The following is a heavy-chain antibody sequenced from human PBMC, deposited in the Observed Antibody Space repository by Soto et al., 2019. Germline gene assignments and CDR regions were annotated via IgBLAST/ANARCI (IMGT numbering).Heavy chain of an antibody. CDR1: GGSISSYY. CDR3: AGLLATTGPDY. V-gene: IGHV4-59*01. Sequence: SETLSLTCTVSGGSISSYYWSWIRQPPGKGLEWIGYIYHSGSTKYNPSLKSRVTISLDTSDNQFSLKLDSVTTADTAVYYCAGLLATTGPDYWGQGTLVTVSS. CDR2: IYHSGST. J-gene: IGHJ4*02. D-gene: IGHD1-1*01.